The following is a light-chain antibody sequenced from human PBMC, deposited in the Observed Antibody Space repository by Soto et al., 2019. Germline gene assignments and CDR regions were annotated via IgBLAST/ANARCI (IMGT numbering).Light chain of an antibody. V-gene: IGKV3-20*01. CDR2: GAS. CDR3: KQYGNSPIT. CDR1: QTVPVNY. J-gene: IGKJ5*01. Sequence: DIVLTQSPGTLSLSPGERATLSCRASQTVPVNYLAWYQQKPGQAPRLLIYGASTRATGIPDRFSGSGSGTDFTLAINRLEPEDLAVYYCKQYGNSPITFGQGTRLEIE.